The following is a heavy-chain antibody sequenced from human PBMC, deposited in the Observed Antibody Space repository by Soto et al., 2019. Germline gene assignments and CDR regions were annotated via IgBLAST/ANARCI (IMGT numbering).Heavy chain of an antibody. CDR3: ARVLPSPTVTRGHFDY. V-gene: IGHV4-31*03. CDR1: GGSISSGGYY. CDR2: IYYSGST. D-gene: IGHD4-17*01. Sequence: QVQLQESGPGLVKPSQTLSLTCTVSGGSISSGGYYWSWIRQHPGKGLEWIGYIYYSGSTYYNPSLKSRVTISVDTSKNQCALKLSSVTAADTAVYYCARVLPSPTVTRGHFDYWGQGTLVTVSS. J-gene: IGHJ4*02.